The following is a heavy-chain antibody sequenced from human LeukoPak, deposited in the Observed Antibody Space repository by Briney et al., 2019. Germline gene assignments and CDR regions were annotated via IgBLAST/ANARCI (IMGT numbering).Heavy chain of an antibody. CDR2: IRSKANSYAP. J-gene: IGHJ4*02. Sequence: GRSLRLSCAPSGFSFSDSAMDWVRQASGNGLEWVGRIRSKANSYAPTHAGSVKGKFTISRDDSTSTVYLQMYSLRAEDTGVYYCASGLRLSDWGQGTLVTVSS. CDR3: ASGLRLSD. V-gene: IGHV3-73*01. CDR1: GFSFSDSA. D-gene: IGHD5-12*01.